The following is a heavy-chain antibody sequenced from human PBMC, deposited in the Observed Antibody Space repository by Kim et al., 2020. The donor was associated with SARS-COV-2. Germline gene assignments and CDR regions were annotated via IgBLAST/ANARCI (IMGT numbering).Heavy chain of an antibody. J-gene: IGHJ5*02. Sequence: ASVKVSCKASGYTFTGYYMHWVRQAPGQGLEWMGWINPNSGGTNYAQKFQGRVTMTRDTSISTAYMELSRLRSDDTAVYYCARAIAAAGTGWFDPWGQGTLVTVSS. CDR1: GYTFTGYY. D-gene: IGHD6-13*01. V-gene: IGHV1-2*02. CDR3: ARAIAAAGTGWFDP. CDR2: INPNSGGT.